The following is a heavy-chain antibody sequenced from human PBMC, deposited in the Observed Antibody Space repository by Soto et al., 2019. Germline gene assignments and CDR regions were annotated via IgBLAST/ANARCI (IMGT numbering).Heavy chain of an antibody. CDR1: GYTFTSYG. CDR2: ISAYNGNT. Sequence: QVQLVQSGAEVKKPGASVKVSCKASGYTFTSYGISWVRQAPGQGLEWMGWISAYNGNTNYAQKLQGRVTMTTDTSTSTAYMELRSLRSDNTAVYYCARDCPINYYGSGIEMGVDYWGQGTLVTVSS. V-gene: IGHV1-18*01. J-gene: IGHJ4*02. D-gene: IGHD3-10*01. CDR3: ARDCPINYYGSGIEMGVDY.